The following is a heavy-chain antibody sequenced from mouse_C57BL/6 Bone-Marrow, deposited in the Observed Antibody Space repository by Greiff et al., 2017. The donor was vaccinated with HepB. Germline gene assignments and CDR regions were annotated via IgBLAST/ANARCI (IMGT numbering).Heavy chain of an antibody. CDR1: GFTFSSYA. D-gene: IGHD1-1*01. CDR3: ARYSQYYYGSSYGYAMDY. J-gene: IGHJ4*01. Sequence: EVKLVESGGGLVKPGGSLKLSCAASGFTFSSYAMSWVRQTPEKRLEWVATISDGGSYTYYPDNVKGRFTISRDNAKNNLYLQMSHLKSEDTAMYYCARYSQYYYGSSYGYAMDYWGQGTSVTVSS. CDR2: ISDGGSYT. V-gene: IGHV5-4*03.